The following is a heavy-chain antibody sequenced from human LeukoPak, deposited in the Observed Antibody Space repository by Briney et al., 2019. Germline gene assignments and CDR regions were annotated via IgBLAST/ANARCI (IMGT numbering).Heavy chain of an antibody. V-gene: IGHV3-7*01. CDR2: IKQDGSEK. CDR1: GFTFSSYW. CDR3: ARTHYYYDSSGYWYY. J-gene: IGHJ4*02. D-gene: IGHD3-22*01. Sequence: GGSLRLSCAASGFTFSSYWMSWVRQAPGKGLEWVANIKQDGSEKYYVDSVKGRFTISRDNAKNSLYLQMNSLRAEDTAVYYCARTHYYYDSSGYWYYWGQGTLVTVSS.